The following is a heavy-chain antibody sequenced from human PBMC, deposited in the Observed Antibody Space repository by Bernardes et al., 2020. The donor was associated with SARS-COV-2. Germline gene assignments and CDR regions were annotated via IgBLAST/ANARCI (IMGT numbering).Heavy chain of an antibody. D-gene: IGHD3-10*01. CDR3: AKDRETPHYYGSGSYYYYYYGMDV. J-gene: IGHJ6*02. CDR2: ISGDGGST. V-gene: IGHV3-43*02. CDR1: GFTFDDYA. Sequence: GGSLRLSCAASGFTFDDYAMHWVRQAPGKGLEWVSLISGDGGSTYYADSVMGRFTISRDNSKNSLYLQMNSLRTEDTALYYCAKDRETPHYYGSGSYYYYYYGMDVWGQGTTVTVSS.